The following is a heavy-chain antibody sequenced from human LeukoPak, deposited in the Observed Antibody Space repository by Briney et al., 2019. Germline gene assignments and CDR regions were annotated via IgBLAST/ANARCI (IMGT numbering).Heavy chain of an antibody. CDR1: GFTFSSYG. CDR3: AKDGPYSSSSGFDY. V-gene: IGHV3-30*18. Sequence: GGSLRLSCAASGFTFSSYGMHWVRQAPGKGLEGLAVISYDGSNKYYADSVKGRFTISRDKSKNTLYLQMNSLRAEDTAVYYCAKDGPYSSSSGFDYWGQGTLVTVSS. CDR2: ISYDGSNK. J-gene: IGHJ4*02. D-gene: IGHD6-6*01.